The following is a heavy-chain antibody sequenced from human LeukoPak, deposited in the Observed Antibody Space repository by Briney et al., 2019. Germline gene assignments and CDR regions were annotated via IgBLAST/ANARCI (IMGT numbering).Heavy chain of an antibody. CDR3: AKRGVVIRVFLVGFHKEAYYFDS. D-gene: IGHD3-10*01. J-gene: IGHJ4*02. CDR2: ISDSGGST. CDR1: GITLGNYG. Sequence: GGSLRLSCAVSGITLGNYGMSWVRQPPGKGLEWVAGISDSGGSTNYADSVKGRFTISRDTPRNTLNLQMNSLRAEDTAVYFCAKRGVVIRVFLVGFHKEAYYFDSWGQGALVTVSS. V-gene: IGHV3-23*01.